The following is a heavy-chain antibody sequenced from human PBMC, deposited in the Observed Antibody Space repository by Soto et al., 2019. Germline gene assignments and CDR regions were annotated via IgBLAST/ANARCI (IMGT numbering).Heavy chain of an antibody. CDR3: ARSRSSRPFDY. Sequence: EVQLVESGGGLVQPGGSLRLSCAASGFTFSSFSMNWVRQAPGKGLEWVSYIGSLSRTIYYADSVKGRFTIARDNAKNSLYLQMNSLRAGDTAVYYCARSRSSRPFDYWGQGTLVTVSS. V-gene: IGHV3-48*01. CDR2: IGSLSRTI. J-gene: IGHJ4*02. CDR1: GFTFSSFS.